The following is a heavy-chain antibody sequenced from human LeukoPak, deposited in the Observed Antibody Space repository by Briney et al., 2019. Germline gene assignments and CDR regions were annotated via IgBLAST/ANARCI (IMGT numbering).Heavy chain of an antibody. Sequence: PGGSLRLSCAASGFTFSSYAMSWVRQAPGKGLEWVASIKEDGSEKYYVDSVKGRFTISRDNAKNSLYLQMNSLRAEDTAMYYCASSGWYSTPNWFDPWGQGTLVIVSS. CDR1: GFTFSSYA. CDR3: ASSGWYSTPNWFDP. J-gene: IGHJ5*02. CDR2: IKEDGSEK. D-gene: IGHD6-19*01. V-gene: IGHV3-7*01.